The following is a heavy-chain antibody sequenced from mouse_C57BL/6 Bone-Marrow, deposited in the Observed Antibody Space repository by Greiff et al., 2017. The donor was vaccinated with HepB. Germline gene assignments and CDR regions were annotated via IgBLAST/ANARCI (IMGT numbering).Heavy chain of an antibody. CDR1: GYTFTSYG. J-gene: IGHJ1*03. D-gene: IGHD1-1*01. Sequence: QVHLKQSGAELARPGASVKLSCKASGYTFTSYGISWVKQRTGQGLEWIGEIYPRSGNTYYNEKFKGKATLTADKSSSTAYMELRSLTSEDSAVYFCARRGTVVPWYFDVWGTGTTVTVSS. CDR2: IYPRSGNT. CDR3: ARRGTVVPWYFDV. V-gene: IGHV1-81*01.